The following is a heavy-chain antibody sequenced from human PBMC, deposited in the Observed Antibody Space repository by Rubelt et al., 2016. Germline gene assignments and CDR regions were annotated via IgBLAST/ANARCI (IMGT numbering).Heavy chain of an antibody. Sequence: EVQLVESGGGLIQPGGSLRLSCAASGFTVSSNYMSWVRQAPGKGLEWVSVIYSGGSTYYADSVKGRFTISRDNSKNTLYLQMNSLRAEDTAVYYCARLGFYYGSGSTDFDIWGQGTMVTVSS. V-gene: IGHV3-53*01. D-gene: IGHD3-10*01. CDR2: IYSGGST. J-gene: IGHJ3*02. CDR1: GFTVSSNY. CDR3: ARLGFYYGSGSTDFDI.